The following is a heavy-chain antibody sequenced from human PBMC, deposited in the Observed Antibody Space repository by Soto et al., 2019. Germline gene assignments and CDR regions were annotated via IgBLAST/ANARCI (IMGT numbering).Heavy chain of an antibody. V-gene: IGHV4-30-4*01. J-gene: IGHJ4*02. CDR3: SREGATVTVLDY. CDR2: IYYSGNT. CDR1: GGSISSGDYY. D-gene: IGHD4-17*01. Sequence: QVQLQESGPGLVKPSQTLSLTCTVSGGSISSGDYYWTWIRQPPGKGLEWIGYIYYSGNTYYNPSLKRRVTIAVATSKNQFSLKLSSVTAAATAVYYCSREGATVTVLDYWGQGTLVTVSS.